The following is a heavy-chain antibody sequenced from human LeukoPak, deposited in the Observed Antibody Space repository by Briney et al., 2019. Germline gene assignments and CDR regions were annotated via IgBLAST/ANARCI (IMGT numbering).Heavy chain of an antibody. J-gene: IGHJ5*02. CDR2: INPNSGGT. Sequence: ASVKVSCKASGYTFTGYYMHWVRQAPGQGLEWMGWINPNSGGTNYAQKFQGRVTMTRDTSISTAYMELSRLRSDDTAVYYCARVPQICSGGSCYHSKLNWFDPWGQGTLVTVSS. CDR1: GYTFTGYY. CDR3: ARVPQICSGGSCYHSKLNWFDP. V-gene: IGHV1-2*02. D-gene: IGHD2-15*01.